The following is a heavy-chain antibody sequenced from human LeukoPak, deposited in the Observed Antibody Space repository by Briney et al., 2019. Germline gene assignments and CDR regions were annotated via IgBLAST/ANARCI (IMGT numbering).Heavy chain of an antibody. CDR3: AKDGQSFNSMYDYFDS. D-gene: IGHD2-8*01. J-gene: IGHJ4*02. V-gene: IGHV3-23*01. CDR2: IGGGDT. Sequence: PGGSLRLSCSTSGFTFRTFAMSWVRQAPGKGLEWVSSIGGGDTYYADSVKGRFIISRDDSRSTVDLQMSSLGAEDTAVYYCAKDGQSFNSMYDYFDSWGPGTLVTVSS. CDR1: GFTFRTFA.